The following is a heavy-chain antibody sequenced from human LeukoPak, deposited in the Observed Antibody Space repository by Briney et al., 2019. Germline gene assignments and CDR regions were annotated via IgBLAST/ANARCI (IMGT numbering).Heavy chain of an antibody. V-gene: IGHV3-30*02. D-gene: IGHD2-15*01. J-gene: IGHJ4*02. Sequence: PGGSLRLSCAASGFTFSSYGMHWVRQAPGKGLEWVAVIRYDGSNREYADSVKGRFTISRDNSKNTLSLQMNSLRAEDTAVYYCAKVNWCGASCADAWGQGTLVTVSS. CDR1: GFTFSSYG. CDR3: AKVNWCGASCADA. CDR2: IRYDGSNR.